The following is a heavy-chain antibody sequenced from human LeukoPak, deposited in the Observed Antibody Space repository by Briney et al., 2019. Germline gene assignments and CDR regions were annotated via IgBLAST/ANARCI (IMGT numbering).Heavy chain of an antibody. CDR2: FYTSETT. CDR1: GGSISAYY. J-gene: IGHJ1*01. D-gene: IGHD6-19*01. CDR3: ASAAVPGILDH. Sequence: SETLSLTCTVSGGSISAYYWTWIRQSAGEGLEWIGRFYTSETTHYNPSLKSRVTISVGRSENQISLRLNSVTAADTAVYYCASAAVPGILDHWGQGTLVTVSS. V-gene: IGHV4-4*07.